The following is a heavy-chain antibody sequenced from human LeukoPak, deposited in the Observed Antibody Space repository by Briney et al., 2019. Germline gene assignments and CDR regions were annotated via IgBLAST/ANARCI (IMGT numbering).Heavy chain of an antibody. J-gene: IGHJ4*02. CDR1: GGSFSSYY. D-gene: IGHD3-16*01. Sequence: PSETLSLTCTVSGGSFSSYYWSWIRQPPGKGLEWIGRIYTSGSTNYNPSLKSRVTMSVDTSKNQFSLKLSSVTAADTAVYYCARSNYDYVWGTPAYFDYWGQGTLVTVSS. V-gene: IGHV4-4*07. CDR2: IYTSGST. CDR3: ARSNYDYVWGTPAYFDY.